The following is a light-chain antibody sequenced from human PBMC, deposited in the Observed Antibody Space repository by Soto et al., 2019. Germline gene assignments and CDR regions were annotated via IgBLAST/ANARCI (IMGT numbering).Light chain of an antibody. CDR2: DDN. CDR1: SSNIGGNS. V-gene: IGLV1-51*01. CDR3: GSWDSSLSAYV. J-gene: IGLJ1*01. Sequence: QSVLTQPPSVSAAPGQKVTISCSRSSSNIGGNSVSWYQQLPGGAPKLLNYDDNKRPSGIPDRFTGSKSGTSATLGITGFQTGDEADYYCGSWDSSLSAYVFGTGTKV.